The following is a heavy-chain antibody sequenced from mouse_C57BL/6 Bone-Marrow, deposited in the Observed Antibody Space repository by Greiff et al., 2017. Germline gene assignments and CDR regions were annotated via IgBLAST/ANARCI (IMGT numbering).Heavy chain of an antibody. V-gene: IGHV14-4*01. D-gene: IGHD1-1*01. Sequence: DVQLVESGAELVRPGASVKLSCTASGFNIKDDYMHWVKQRPEQGLEWIGWIDPDNGDTEYASTFQGKATITADTSSTTAYLQLSSLTSEDTAVYYCTTDYGSSYPALVAYWGQGTLVTVSA. CDR2: IDPDNGDT. J-gene: IGHJ3*01. CDR1: GFNIKDDY. CDR3: TTDYGSSYPALVAY.